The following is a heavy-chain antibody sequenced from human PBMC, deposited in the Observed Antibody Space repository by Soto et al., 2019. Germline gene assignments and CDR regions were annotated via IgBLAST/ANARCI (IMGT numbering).Heavy chain of an antibody. V-gene: IGHV3-30-3*01. J-gene: IGHJ4*02. CDR1: GFTFSSYA. CDR2: ISYDGSNK. D-gene: IGHD3-22*01. Sequence: GGSLRLSCAASGFTFSSYAMHWVRQAPGKGLEWVAVISYDGSNKYYADSVKGRFTISRDNSKNSLYLQMNSLRAEDTAVYYCALIHGYYYDSSGQPPFDYWGQGTLVTVSS. CDR3: ALIHGYYYDSSGQPPFDY.